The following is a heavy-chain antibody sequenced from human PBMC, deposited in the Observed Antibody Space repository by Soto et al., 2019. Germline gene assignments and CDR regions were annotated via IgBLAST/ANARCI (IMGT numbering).Heavy chain of an antibody. CDR3: ATLVGARYYFDY. Sequence: GPGPRGASETLSLTCAVYGGSFSGYYWSWIRQPPGKGLEWIGEINHSGSTNYNPSLKSRVTISVDTSKNQFSLKLSSVTAADTAVYYCATLVGARYYFDYWGQGTLVTVSS. V-gene: IGHV4-34*01. CDR2: INHSGST. CDR1: GGSFSGYY. D-gene: IGHD1-26*01. J-gene: IGHJ4*02.